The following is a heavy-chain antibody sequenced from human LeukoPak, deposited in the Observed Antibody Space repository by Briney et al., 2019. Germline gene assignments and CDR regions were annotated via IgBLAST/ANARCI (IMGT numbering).Heavy chain of an antibody. CDR2: ISYDGSYK. D-gene: IGHD4-17*01. CDR3: AKDSGDDWFDP. V-gene: IGHV3-30*18. CDR1: GFTFSSYG. Sequence: PGGSLRLSCAASGFTFSSYGMHWVRQAPGKGLEWVAVISYDGSYKYYADSVKGRFTISRDNSKNTLYLQMNSLRAEDTAVYYCAKDSGDDWFDPWGQGTLVTVSS. J-gene: IGHJ5*02.